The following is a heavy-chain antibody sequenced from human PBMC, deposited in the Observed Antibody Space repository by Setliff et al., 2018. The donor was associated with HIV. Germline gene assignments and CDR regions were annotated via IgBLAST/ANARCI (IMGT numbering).Heavy chain of an antibody. J-gene: IGHJ4*02. CDR1: GYSISSGYY. Sequence: ETLSLTCAVSGYSISSGYYWGWIRQPPGKGLEWIGSIYHSGSTYYNPSLKSRVTISVDTSKNQFSLKLSSVTAADTAMYYCARDGGSSGWYFVLGYSDYWGPGTLVTVS. CDR2: IYHSGST. CDR3: ARDGGSSGWYFVLGYSDY. D-gene: IGHD6-19*01. V-gene: IGHV4-38-2*02.